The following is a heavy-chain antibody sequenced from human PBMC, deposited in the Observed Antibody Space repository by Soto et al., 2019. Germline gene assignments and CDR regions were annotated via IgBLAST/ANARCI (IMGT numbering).Heavy chain of an antibody. CDR1: GFSIRDYW. Sequence: PVGSLRLSCEASGFSIRDYWVHWVRQAPGKGLVWVSCINGDASSTTYADSVKGRFTISRDDAKNTVYLQMTSLRAEDTAVYFCARDRSYAMEVWGQGTRVTVSS. V-gene: IGHV3-74*01. CDR2: INGDASST. J-gene: IGHJ6*02. CDR3: ARDRSYAMEV.